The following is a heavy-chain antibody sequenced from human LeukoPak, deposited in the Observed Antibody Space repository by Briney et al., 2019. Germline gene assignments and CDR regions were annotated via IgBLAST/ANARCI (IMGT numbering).Heavy chain of an antibody. J-gene: IGHJ4*02. CDR1: GFTFSSYG. Sequence: GRSLRLSCAASGFTFSSYGMHWVRQAPGKGLEWVAVISYDGSNKYYADSVKGRFTISRDNSKNTLYLQMNSLRAEGTAVYYCAKVSLEYYYGSGYYFDYWGQGTLVTVSS. D-gene: IGHD3-10*01. CDR2: ISYDGSNK. V-gene: IGHV3-30*18. CDR3: AKVSLEYYYGSGYYFDY.